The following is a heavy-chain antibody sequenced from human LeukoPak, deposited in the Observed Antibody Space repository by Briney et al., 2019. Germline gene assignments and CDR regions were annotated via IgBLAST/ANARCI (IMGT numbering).Heavy chain of an antibody. V-gene: IGHV1-2*02. CDR3: ARSRRFGGDNWFDP. Sequence: ASVKVSCKASGYTFTGYYMHWVRQAPGQGLEWMGWINPNSGGTNYAQKLQGRVTMARDTSISTAYMELSRLRSDDTAVYYCARSRRFGGDNWFDPWGQGTLVTVSS. J-gene: IGHJ5*02. D-gene: IGHD3-10*01. CDR1: GYTFTGYY. CDR2: INPNSGGT.